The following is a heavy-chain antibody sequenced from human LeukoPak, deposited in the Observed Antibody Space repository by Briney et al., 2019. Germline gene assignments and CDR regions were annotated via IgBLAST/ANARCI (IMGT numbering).Heavy chain of an antibody. V-gene: IGHV5-51*01. J-gene: IGHJ4*02. CDR3: ARGVVPAATFDY. D-gene: IGHD2-2*01. Sequence: GASLEISCEGSGSRFTSYWIGWGRPLPGKGLEWMGIIYPGDSDTRYSPSFQGQVTISANKSISTAYLQWSSLKASATAMYYCARGVVPAATFDYWGQGTVVTVSS. CDR1: GSRFTSYW. CDR2: IYPGDSDT.